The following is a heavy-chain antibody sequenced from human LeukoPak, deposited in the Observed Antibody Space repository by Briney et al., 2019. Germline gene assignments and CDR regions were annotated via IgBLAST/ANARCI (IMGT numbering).Heavy chain of an antibody. J-gene: IGHJ4*02. CDR2: ISGSGGST. D-gene: IGHD3-22*01. CDR3: AKEVDSSGYYPRDLDY. CDR1: GFTFSSYA. V-gene: IGHV3-23*01. Sequence: GGSLRLSCAASGFTFSSYAMSWVRQAPGKGLEWVSAISGSGGSTYYADSVKGRFTISRDNSKNTLYLQMNSLRAEDTAVNYCAKEVDSSGYYPRDLDYWGQGTLVTVSS.